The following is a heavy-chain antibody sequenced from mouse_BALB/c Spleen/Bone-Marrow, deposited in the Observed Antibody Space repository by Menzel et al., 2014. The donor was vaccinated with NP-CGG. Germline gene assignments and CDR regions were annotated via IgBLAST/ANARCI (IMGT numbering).Heavy chain of an antibody. J-gene: IGHJ3*01. CDR2: IDPANGNT. CDR1: GFNIKDTY. Sequence: EVQGVESGAELVKPGASVKLSCTASGFNIKDTYMYWVKQRPEQGLEWIGRIDPANGNTKYDPKFQDKAIITADTSSNTAYLQLSSLTSEDTAVYYCARYYYGSSLFAYWGQGTLVTVSA. V-gene: IGHV14-3*02. D-gene: IGHD1-1*01. CDR3: ARYYYGSSLFAY.